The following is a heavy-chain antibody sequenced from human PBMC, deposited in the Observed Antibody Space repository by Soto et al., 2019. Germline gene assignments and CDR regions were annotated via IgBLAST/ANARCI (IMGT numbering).Heavy chain of an antibody. J-gene: IGHJ4*02. Sequence: PSETLSLTCTVSGGSISSYYCSWIRQPPGKGLEWIGYIYYSGSTNYNPSLKSRVTISVDTSKNQFSLKLRSVTAADTAVYYCERAPTRITIFGVVKNLHFDYWGQGTLVPVSS. V-gene: IGHV4-59*01. D-gene: IGHD3-3*01. CDR2: IYYSGST. CDR1: GGSISSYY. CDR3: ERAPTRITIFGVVKNLHFDY.